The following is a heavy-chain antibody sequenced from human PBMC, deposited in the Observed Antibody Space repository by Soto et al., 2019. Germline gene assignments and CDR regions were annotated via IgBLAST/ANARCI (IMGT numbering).Heavy chain of an antibody. CDR1: GGSISSSSYY. D-gene: IGHD5-18*01. V-gene: IGHV4-39*01. Sequence: QLQLQESGPGLVKPSEILSLTCTVSGGSISSSSYYWGWIRQPPGKGLEWIGSLYYSGNTYYNSSLKSRITISVDTSKNQFSLKLSSVTAADTAVYYCARRDTSMLTRAGGHWYFDLWGRGTLVTVSS. CDR2: LYYSGNT. CDR3: ARRDTSMLTRAGGHWYFDL. J-gene: IGHJ2*01.